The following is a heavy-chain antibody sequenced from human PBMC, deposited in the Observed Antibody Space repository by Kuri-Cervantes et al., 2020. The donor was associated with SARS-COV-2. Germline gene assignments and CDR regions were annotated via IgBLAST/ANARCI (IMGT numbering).Heavy chain of an antibody. D-gene: IGHD2-2*01. Sequence: GSLRLSCAVYGGSFSGYYWSWIRQPPGKGLEWIGEINHSGSTNYNPSLKSQVNISVDTSKNQFILKLSSVTAADTAVYYCARSPRCSSTSCPYYYYGMDVWGQGTTVTVSS. CDR2: INHSGST. CDR1: GGSFSGYY. V-gene: IGHV4-34*01. CDR3: ARSPRCSSTSCPYYYYGMDV. J-gene: IGHJ6*02.